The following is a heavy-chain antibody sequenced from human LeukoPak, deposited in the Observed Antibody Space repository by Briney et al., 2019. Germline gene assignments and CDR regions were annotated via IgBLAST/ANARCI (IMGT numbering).Heavy chain of an antibody. D-gene: IGHD6-19*01. V-gene: IGHV1-2*02. Sequence: ASVKVSCKASGYTFTGYYMHWVRQAPGQGLEWMGWISPNSGGTNYAQKFQGRVTMTRDTSISTAYMELSRLRSDDTAVYYCARDLGMYSSGGDYYYGMDVWGQGTTVTVSS. CDR1: GYTFTGYY. CDR2: ISPNSGGT. J-gene: IGHJ6*02. CDR3: ARDLGMYSSGGDYYYGMDV.